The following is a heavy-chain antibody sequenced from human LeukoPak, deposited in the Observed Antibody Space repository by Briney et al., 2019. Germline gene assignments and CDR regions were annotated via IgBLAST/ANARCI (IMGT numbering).Heavy chain of an antibody. CDR1: GGSISSYY. V-gene: IGHV4-59*01. CDR2: IYYSGST. Sequence: SETLSLTCTVSGGSISSYYWSWIRQPPGKGLEWIGYIYYSGSTNYNPSLKSRVTISVDTSKNQFSLKLSSVTAADTAVYYCARGPIYGDYGAWFDPWGQGTLVTVSS. J-gene: IGHJ5*02. D-gene: IGHD4-17*01. CDR3: ARGPIYGDYGAWFDP.